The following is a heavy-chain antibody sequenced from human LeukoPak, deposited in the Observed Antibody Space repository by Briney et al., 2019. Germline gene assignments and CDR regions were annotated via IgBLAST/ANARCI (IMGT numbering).Heavy chain of an antibody. CDR1: GDSVSSNTAA. J-gene: IGHJ2*01. D-gene: IGHD2-15*01. CDR2: SYFRTRWYN. CDR3: ARESGACSGGSFHWYFDL. V-gene: IGHV6-1*01. Sequence: SQTLSLTCAISGDSVSSNTAAWNWITQSPSRGLEWLGRSYFRTRWYNDCAISLKSLITINPDTTKNQLSLHLTSVTLEDTAVYYCARESGACSGGSFHWYFDLWGRGTLVTVSS.